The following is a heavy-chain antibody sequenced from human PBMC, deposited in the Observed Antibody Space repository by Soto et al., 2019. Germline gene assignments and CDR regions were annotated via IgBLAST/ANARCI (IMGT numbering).Heavy chain of an antibody. CDR2: ISWNSGSI. J-gene: IGHJ4*02. CDR1: GFTFDDYG. D-gene: IGHD6-13*01. V-gene: IGHV3-9*01. Sequence: EVQLVESGGGLVQPGRSLRLSCAASGFTFDDYGRHWVRQAPGKGLEWVSGISWNSGSIGYADSVKGRFTISRDNAKNSLYLQMDSLRAEDTALYYCAKDSSSWHGYFDYWGQGTLVTVSS. CDR3: AKDSSSWHGYFDY.